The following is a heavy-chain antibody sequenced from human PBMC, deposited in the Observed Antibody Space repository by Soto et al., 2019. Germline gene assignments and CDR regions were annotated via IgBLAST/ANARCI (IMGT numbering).Heavy chain of an antibody. CDR3: VREPWGFSGTWYDY. J-gene: IGHJ4*02. Sequence: LRLSCAASQFSFSSYWMHWVRQVPGKGPAWVSRINHDGSKTEYADSVKGRLTISRDNTNNTLYLQMNSLRVEDTAMYYCVREPWGFSGTWYDYWGREPWSPSPQ. V-gene: IGHV3-74*01. CDR1: QFSFSSYW. D-gene: IGHD6-13*01. CDR2: INHDGSKT.